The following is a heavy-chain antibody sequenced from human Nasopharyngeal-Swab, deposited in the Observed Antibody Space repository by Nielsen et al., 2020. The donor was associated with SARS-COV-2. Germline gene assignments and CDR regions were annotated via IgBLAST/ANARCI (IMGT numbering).Heavy chain of an antibody. V-gene: IGHV4-34*01. D-gene: IGHD1-26*01. Sequence: WIRQPPGKGLEWIGEINHSGSTNYNPSLKSRVTISVDTSKNQFSLKLCSVTAADTAVYYCARGPQGGSRRPYYFDYWGQGTLVTVSS. CDR2: INHSGST. J-gene: IGHJ4*02. CDR3: ARGPQGGSRRPYYFDY.